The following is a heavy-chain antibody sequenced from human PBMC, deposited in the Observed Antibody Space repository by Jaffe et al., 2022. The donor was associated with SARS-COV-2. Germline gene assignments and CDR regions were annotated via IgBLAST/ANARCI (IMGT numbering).Heavy chain of an antibody. CDR3: ARDYRFRVEYIDYYYGMDV. D-gene: IGHD1-26*01. V-gene: IGHV4-59*01. J-gene: IGHJ6*02. CDR1: GGSISSYY. CDR2: IYYSGST. Sequence: QVQLQESGPGLVKPSETLSLTCTVSGGSISSYYWSWIRQPPGKGLEWIGYIYYSGSTNYNPSLKSRVTISVDTSKNQFSLKLSSVTAADTAVYYCARDYRFRVEYIDYYYGMDVWGQGTTVTVSS.